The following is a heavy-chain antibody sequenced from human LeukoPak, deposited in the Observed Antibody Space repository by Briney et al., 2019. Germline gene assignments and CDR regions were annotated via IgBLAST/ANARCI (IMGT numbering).Heavy chain of an antibody. D-gene: IGHD3-22*01. CDR3: ARDPNYYDSSGPPDY. Sequence: ASVKVSCKASGYTFTGYYVHWLRQAPGQGLEWMGWINPNSGGTNYAQKFQGRVTMTRDTSISTAYMELSRLRSDDTAVYYCARDPNYYDSSGPPDYWGQGTLVTVSS. J-gene: IGHJ4*02. CDR1: GYTFTGYY. V-gene: IGHV1-2*02. CDR2: INPNSGGT.